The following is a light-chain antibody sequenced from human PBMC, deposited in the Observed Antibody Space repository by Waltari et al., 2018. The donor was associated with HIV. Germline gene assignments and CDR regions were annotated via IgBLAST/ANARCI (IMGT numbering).Light chain of an antibody. J-gene: IGKJ5*01. Sequence: DIQMTQSPSPLSASVGDRVTITFRASQSITNWLAWYQQKPGKAPKLLISKTSSLESGVPSRFSGSGSGTEFTLTIIGLQPDDFATYYCQQYYSYPDTFGQGTRLEIK. CDR1: QSITNW. V-gene: IGKV1-5*03. CDR2: KTS. CDR3: QQYYSYPDT.